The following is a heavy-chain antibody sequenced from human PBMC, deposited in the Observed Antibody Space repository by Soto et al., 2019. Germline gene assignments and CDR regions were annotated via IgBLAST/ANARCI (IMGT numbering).Heavy chain of an antibody. J-gene: IGHJ4*02. CDR3: VRDSPIGSTFSGYDGIDY. V-gene: IGHV1-69*08. Sequence: QVQLVQSGAEVKKPGSSVKVSCKTSGGTFSNDIITWVRQAPGQGLEWMGRINPLLDTTNYAQKFQGRVTITADKSTGTAYMELKRLRSEDTAVYYCVRDSPIGSTFSGYDGIDYWGQGTLVTVSS. D-gene: IGHD5-12*01. CDR2: INPLLDTT. CDR1: GGTFSNDI.